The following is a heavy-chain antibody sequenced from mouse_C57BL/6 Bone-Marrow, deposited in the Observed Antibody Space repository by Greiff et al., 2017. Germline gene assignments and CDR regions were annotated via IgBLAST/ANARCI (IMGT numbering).Heavy chain of an antibody. CDR3: ARVTTVVHFDY. J-gene: IGHJ2*01. CDR2: IWSGGST. CDR1: GFSFTSYG. V-gene: IGHV2-2*01. Sequence: VQLQQSGPGLVQPAQSLSITCTASGFSFTSYGVHWVRQSPGKGLEWLGVIWSGGSTDYNAAFVSSLSISKDNSKSQFFFRMNSLQADDTAIYYWARVTTVVHFDYWGQGTTLTVSS. D-gene: IGHD1-1*01.